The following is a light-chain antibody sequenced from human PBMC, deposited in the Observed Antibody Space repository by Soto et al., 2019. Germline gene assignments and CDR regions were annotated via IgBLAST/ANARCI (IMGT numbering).Light chain of an antibody. CDR3: CSYAGTNTYL. J-gene: IGLJ1*01. CDR2: EGS. CDR1: SSDVGSYNL. Sequence: QSALTQPASVSGSPGQSITISCTGTSSDVGSYNLVSWYQQHPGKAPKLMIYEGSKRPSGVSNHFSGSKSGNTASLTTSGLLAEDEADYYCCSYAGTNTYLFGSGTKLTVL. V-gene: IGLV2-23*01.